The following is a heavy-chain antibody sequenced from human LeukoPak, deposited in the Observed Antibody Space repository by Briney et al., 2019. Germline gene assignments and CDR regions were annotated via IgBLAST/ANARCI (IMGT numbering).Heavy chain of an antibody. CDR2: IIPIFGTA. CDR1: GGTFSSYA. D-gene: IGHD2-2*01. CDR3: ARGGGISVPAATVEYWFDP. V-gene: IGHV1-69*13. Sequence: GASVKVSCKASGGTFSSYAISWVRQAPGQGLEWMGGIIPIFGTANYAQKFQGRVTITADESTSTAYMEVSSLRSEDTAVYYCARGGGISVPAATVEYWFDPWGQGTLVTVSS. J-gene: IGHJ5*02.